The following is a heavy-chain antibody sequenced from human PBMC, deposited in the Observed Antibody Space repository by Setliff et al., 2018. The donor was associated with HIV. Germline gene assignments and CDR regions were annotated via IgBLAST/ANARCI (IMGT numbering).Heavy chain of an antibody. CDR2: IIPAFGTA. D-gene: IGHD3-22*01. CDR1: GGTFSSYA. CDR3: ARGGLLVAGYYLD. Sequence: SVKVSCKTSGGTFSSYAVSWVRQAPGQGLEWMGGIIPAFGTANYAQKFQGRVTITTDESTSTAYMELSGLRSEDTAVYFCARGGLLVAGYYLDWGQGTLVTVSS. J-gene: IGHJ4*02. V-gene: IGHV1-69*05.